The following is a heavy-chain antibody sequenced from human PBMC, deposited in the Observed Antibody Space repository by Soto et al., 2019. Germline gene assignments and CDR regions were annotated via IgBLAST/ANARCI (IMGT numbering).Heavy chain of an antibody. CDR2: IYHSGST. D-gene: IGHD3-10*02. CDR3: ASVRGGYYYAMDV. CDR1: GGSISSSNW. Sequence: SETLSLTCAVSGGSISSSNWWSWVRQPPGKGLEWIGEIYHSGSTNYNPSLKSRVTISVDKSKNQFSLKLSSVTAADTAVYYCASVRGGYYYAMDVWGQGTTVTSP. J-gene: IGHJ6*02. V-gene: IGHV4-4*02.